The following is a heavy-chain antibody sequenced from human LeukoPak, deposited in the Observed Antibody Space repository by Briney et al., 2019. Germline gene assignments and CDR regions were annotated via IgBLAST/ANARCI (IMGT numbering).Heavy chain of an antibody. V-gene: IGHV4-4*09. CDR2: SFPSGST. Sequence: SETLSLTCTVSGGSIGSYYWSWIRQPPGEGLQWIGYSFPSGSTNFNPSLKSRVTISIDTSKNLFSLKLTSVTAAVPAVYSCASQYYYDSRGYWSIAPWGQGLLVTVS. D-gene: IGHD3-22*01. J-gene: IGHJ5*02. CDR3: ASQYYYDSRGYWSIAP. CDR1: GGSIGSYY.